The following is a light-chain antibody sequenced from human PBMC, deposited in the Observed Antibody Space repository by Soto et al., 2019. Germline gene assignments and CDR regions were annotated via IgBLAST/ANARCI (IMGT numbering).Light chain of an antibody. J-gene: IGLJ2*01. CDR3: NSYAGSSTLV. CDR1: SSDIGGYKH. V-gene: IGLV2-14*01. CDR2: EVT. Sequence: QSVLTQPASVSASPGQSVTISCTGTSSDIGGYKHVSWYQQHPGKAPKLMIYEVTKRPSGVSNRFSGSKSGNTASLTVSGLQAEDEADYYCNSYAGSSTLVFGGGTKLTVL.